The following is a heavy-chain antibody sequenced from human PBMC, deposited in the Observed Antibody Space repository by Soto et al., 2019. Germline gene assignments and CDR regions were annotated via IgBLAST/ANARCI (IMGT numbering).Heavy chain of an antibody. D-gene: IGHD3-3*01. CDR2: IYPGDSDT. CDR3: ARRATIFGAARDGSYGMDV. J-gene: IGHJ6*02. Sequence: GESLKISCKGSGYSFTSYWIGWVRQMPGKGLEWMGIIYPGDSDTRYSPSFQGQVTISADKSISTAYLQWSSLKASDTAMYYCARRATIFGAARDGSYGMDVWGQGTTVTVSS. CDR1: GYSFTSYW. V-gene: IGHV5-51*01.